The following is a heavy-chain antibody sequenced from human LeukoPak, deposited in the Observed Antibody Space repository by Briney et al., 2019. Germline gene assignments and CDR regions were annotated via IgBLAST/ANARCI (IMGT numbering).Heavy chain of an antibody. Sequence: PGGSLRLSCAASGFTFSSYAMSWVRQAPGKGLEWVSAISGSGGSTYYADSLKGRFAVSRDNSKNTLYLQMNSLRAEDTAVYYCAKDRLKSRLGEGFDYWGQGTLVTVSS. CDR1: GFTFSSYA. V-gene: IGHV3-23*01. CDR2: ISGSGGST. CDR3: AKDRLKSRLGEGFDY. J-gene: IGHJ4*02. D-gene: IGHD3-10*01.